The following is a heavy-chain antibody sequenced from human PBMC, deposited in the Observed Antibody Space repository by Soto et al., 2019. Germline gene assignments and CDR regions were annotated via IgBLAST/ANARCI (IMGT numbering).Heavy chain of an antibody. J-gene: IGHJ4*02. CDR1: GFTFSSYG. V-gene: IGHV3-33*01. CDR2: IWYDGSNK. D-gene: IGHD4-17*01. Sequence: QVQLVESGGGVVQPGRSLRLSCAASGFTFSSYGMHWVRQAPGKGLEWVAVIWYDGSNKYYADSVKGRFTISRDNSKNTLDLQMNSLRAEDTAVYYCARDRYGDYFDYWGQGTLVTVSS. CDR3: ARDRYGDYFDY.